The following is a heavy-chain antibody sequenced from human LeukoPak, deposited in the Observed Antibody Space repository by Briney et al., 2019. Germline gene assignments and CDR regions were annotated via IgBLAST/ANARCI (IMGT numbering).Heavy chain of an antibody. Sequence: GGSLRLSCAASGFTFSSYGMHWVRQAPGKGLEWVAVIWYDGSNKYYADSVKGRFTISRDNSKNTLYLQMNSLRAEDTAVYYCARAQNDYDFWSGYSYYYGMDVWGQGTTVTVSS. CDR2: IWYDGSNK. J-gene: IGHJ6*02. D-gene: IGHD3-3*01. V-gene: IGHV3-33*01. CDR1: GFTFSSYG. CDR3: ARAQNDYDFWSGYSYYYGMDV.